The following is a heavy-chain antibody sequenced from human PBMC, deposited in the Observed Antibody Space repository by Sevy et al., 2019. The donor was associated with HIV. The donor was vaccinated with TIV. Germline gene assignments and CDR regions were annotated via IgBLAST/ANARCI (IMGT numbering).Heavy chain of an antibody. CDR1: GFTFSSYT. V-gene: IGHV3-21*01. CDR3: AREDSKNWRYFDY. CDR2: ISFSSNYI. Sequence: GESLKISCAAAGFTFSSYTMNWVRQAPGKGLEWVASISFSSNYIYYTDSRKGRFTISRDNAKNSLYLQMNSLRAEDTAVYYCAREDSKNWRYFDYWGQGTLVTVSS. D-gene: IGHD1-1*01. J-gene: IGHJ4*02.